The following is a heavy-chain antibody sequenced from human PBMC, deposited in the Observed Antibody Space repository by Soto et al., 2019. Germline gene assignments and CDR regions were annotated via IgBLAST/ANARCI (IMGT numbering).Heavy chain of an antibody. CDR2: IYYSGST. D-gene: IGHD1-1*01. Sequence: SETLSLTCTVSGGSISSGDYYWSWIRQPPGKGLEWIGYIYYSGSTNYNPSLKSRVTISVDTSKNQFSLKLSSVTAADTAVYYCAGGNWNDREYWGQGTLVTVSS. CDR3: AGGNWNDREY. CDR1: GGSISSGDYY. J-gene: IGHJ4*02. V-gene: IGHV4-61*08.